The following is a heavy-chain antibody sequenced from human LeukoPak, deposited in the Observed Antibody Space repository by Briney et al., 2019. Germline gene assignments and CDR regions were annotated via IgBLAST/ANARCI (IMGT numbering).Heavy chain of an antibody. CDR1: GFTVSNNY. D-gene: IGHD3-22*01. V-gene: IGHV3-53*01. CDR3: AKVLDGTGYWNYYFDY. CDR2: IYSGGST. J-gene: IGHJ4*02. Sequence: GGSLRLSCVVSGFTVSNNYMSWVRQAPRKGLEWVSLIYSGGSTYYADSVKGRFTISRDNSKNTLYLQMNSLRAEDTAVYYCAKVLDGTGYWNYYFDYWGQGTLVTVSS.